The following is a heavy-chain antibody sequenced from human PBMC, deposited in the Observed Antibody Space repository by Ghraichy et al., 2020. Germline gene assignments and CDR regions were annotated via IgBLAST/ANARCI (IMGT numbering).Heavy chain of an antibody. J-gene: IGHJ4*02. CDR3: AKGDQNLGYCSSTSCYLNFDY. Sequence: GGSLRLSCAASGFTFSSYAMSWVRQAPGKGLEWVSAISGSGGSTYYADSVKGRFTISRDNSKNTLYLQMNSLRAEDTAVYYCAKGDQNLGYCSSTSCYLNFDYWGQGTLVTVSS. CDR2: ISGSGGST. D-gene: IGHD2-2*01. CDR1: GFTFSSYA. V-gene: IGHV3-23*01.